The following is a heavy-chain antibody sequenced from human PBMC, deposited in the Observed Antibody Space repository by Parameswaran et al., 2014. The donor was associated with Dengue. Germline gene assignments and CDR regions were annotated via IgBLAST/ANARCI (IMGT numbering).Heavy chain of an antibody. CDR3: GYGSGSYVVYYYGMDV. J-gene: IGHJ6*02. CDR2: ISGSGGST. V-gene: IGHV3-23*01. D-gene: IGHD3-10*01. Sequence: RWIRQPPGKGLEWVSAISGSGGSTYYADSVKGRFTISRDNSKNTLYLQTNSLRAEDTAVYYCGYGSGSYVVYYYGMDVWGQGTTVTVSS.